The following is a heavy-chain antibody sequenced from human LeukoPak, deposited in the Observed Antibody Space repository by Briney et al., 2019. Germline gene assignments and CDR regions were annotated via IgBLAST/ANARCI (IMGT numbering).Heavy chain of an antibody. CDR2: IYPGDSDT. D-gene: IGHD1-20*01. CDR3: ARGPSSYNWNDWLFDY. J-gene: IGHJ4*02. CDR1: GYSFTSYW. Sequence: GESLKISCKGSGYSFTSYWIGWVRQMPGKGLEWMGIIYPGDSDTRYSPSFQGQVTISADKSISTAYLQWSSLKASDTAMYYCARGPSSYNWNDWLFDYWGQGTLVTVSS. V-gene: IGHV5-51*01.